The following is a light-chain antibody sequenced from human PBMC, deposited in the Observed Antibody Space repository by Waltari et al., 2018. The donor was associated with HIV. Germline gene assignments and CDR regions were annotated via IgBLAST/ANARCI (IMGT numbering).Light chain of an antibody. J-gene: IGLJ2*01. Sequence: QVTLTQSPPTSASLGASVKLTCTLTSEHSGYGVAWPQQKAEKAPRFLMKINKDGRHTRASGIPERFAGSRSGAQLYLTMSSRQSEDEADYCCQTWNTGFRIFGGGTRLTVL. CDR3: QTWNTGFRI. CDR1: SEHSGYG. V-gene: IGLV4-69*01. CDR2: INKDGRH.